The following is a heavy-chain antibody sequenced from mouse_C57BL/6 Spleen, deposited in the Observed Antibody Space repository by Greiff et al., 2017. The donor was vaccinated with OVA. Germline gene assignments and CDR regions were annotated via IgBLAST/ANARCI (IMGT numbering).Heavy chain of an antibody. CDR3: ATSPYDLYGRFAY. Sequence: EVMLVESVAELVRPGASVKLSCTASGFNIKNTYMHWVKQRPEQGLEWIGRIDPANGNTKYAPKFQGKATITADTSSNTAYLQLSSLTSEDTAIYYCATSPYDLYGRFAYWGQGTLVTVSA. CDR1: GFNIKNTY. V-gene: IGHV14-3*01. D-gene: IGHD2-12*01. CDR2: IDPANGNT. J-gene: IGHJ3*01.